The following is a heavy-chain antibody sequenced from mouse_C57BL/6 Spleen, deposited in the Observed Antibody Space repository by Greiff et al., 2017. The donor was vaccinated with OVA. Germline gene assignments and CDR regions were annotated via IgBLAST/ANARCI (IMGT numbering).Heavy chain of an antibody. Sequence: EVQLQQSGPELVKPGASVKISCKASGYSFTDYNMNWVKQSNGKSLEWIGDINPNYGTTSYTQKFKGKATLTVDQSYSTAYMQLDSLTAEDSAVYYCAREGNYYGRSYRWYFDVWGTGTTVTGSS. CDR3: AREGNYYGRSYRWYFDV. CDR1: GYSFTDYN. J-gene: IGHJ1*03. V-gene: IGHV1-39*01. CDR2: INPNYGTT. D-gene: IGHD1-1*01.